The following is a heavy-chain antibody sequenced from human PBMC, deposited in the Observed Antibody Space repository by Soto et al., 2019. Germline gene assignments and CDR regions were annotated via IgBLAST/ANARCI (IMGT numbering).Heavy chain of an antibody. CDR1: GYTFTSYD. Sequence: QVQLVQSGAEVKKPGASVKVSCKASGYTFTSYDSNWVRQATGQGFEYLGWMNPNSGNTGSVKKFQGRVTMTRDTSMSTAYMELSSLRSEDTAVYCCAIGIKYGDYSRWFDPWGPGTLVTVSS. CDR3: AIGIKYGDYSRWFDP. CDR2: MNPNSGNT. J-gene: IGHJ5*02. V-gene: IGHV1-8*01. D-gene: IGHD4-17*01.